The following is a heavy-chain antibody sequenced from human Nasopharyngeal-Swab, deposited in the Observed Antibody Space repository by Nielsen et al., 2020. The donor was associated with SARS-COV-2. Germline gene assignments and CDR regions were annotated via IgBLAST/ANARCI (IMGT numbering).Heavy chain of an antibody. Sequence: WIRQPQGKGLEWIGSIYYSGSTYYNPSLKSRGTISVDTSKNQFSLKLSSVTAADTAVYYCASLGGSIFVGGFNYFDYWGQGTLVTVSS. V-gene: IGHV4-39*07. J-gene: IGHJ4*02. CDR3: ASLGGSIFVGGFNYFDY. CDR2: IYYSGST. D-gene: IGHD3-3*01.